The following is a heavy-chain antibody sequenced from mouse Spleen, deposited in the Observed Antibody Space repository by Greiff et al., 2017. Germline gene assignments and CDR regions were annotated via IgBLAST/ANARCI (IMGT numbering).Heavy chain of an antibody. J-gene: IGHJ4*01. V-gene: IGHV1-18*01. CDR2: INPNNGGT. CDR3: ARNGNYDDYYAMDY. CDR1: GYTFTDYN. D-gene: IGHD2-1*01. Sequence: VQLQQSGPELVKPGASVKIPCKASGYTFTDYNMDWVKQSHGKSLEWIGDINPNNGGTIYNQKFKGKATLTVDKSSSTAYMELRSLTSEDTAVYYCARNGNYDDYYAMDYWGQGTSVTVSS.